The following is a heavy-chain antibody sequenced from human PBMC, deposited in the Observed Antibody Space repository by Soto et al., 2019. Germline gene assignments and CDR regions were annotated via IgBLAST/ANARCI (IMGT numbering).Heavy chain of an antibody. Sequence: SETLSLTCSVSGGSISTVGHYWTWIRQPPGKGLEWIGSIYHTGSTYYSKSLRSRLTMSVDTSKSQFSLKLSSVTAADTAVYYCASCYYDSSGYYYTDYYYGMDVWGQGTTVTVSS. CDR2: IYHTGST. CDR1: GGSISTVGHY. CDR3: ASCYYDSSGYYYTDYYYGMDV. D-gene: IGHD3-22*01. V-gene: IGHV4-31*03. J-gene: IGHJ6*02.